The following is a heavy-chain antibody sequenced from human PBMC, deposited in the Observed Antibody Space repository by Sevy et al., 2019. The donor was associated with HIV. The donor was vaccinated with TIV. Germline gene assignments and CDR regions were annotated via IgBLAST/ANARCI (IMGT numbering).Heavy chain of an antibody. D-gene: IGHD2-15*01. CDR2: ISSSGSTI. CDR1: GFTFSDYY. CDR3: ARDRGAGYCSGGSCPDAFDI. Sequence: GGSLRLSCAASGFTFSDYYMSWIRQAPGKGLEWVSYISSSGSTIYYADSVKGRFTISRDNAKNSLYLQMNSLRAEDRAVYYCARDRGAGYCSGGSCPDAFDIWGQGTMVTVSS. V-gene: IGHV3-11*04. J-gene: IGHJ3*02.